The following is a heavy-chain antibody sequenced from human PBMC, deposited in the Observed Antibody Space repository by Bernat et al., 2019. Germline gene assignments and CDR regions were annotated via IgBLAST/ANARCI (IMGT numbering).Heavy chain of an antibody. Sequence: VQLVESGGGVVQPGRSLRLSCAASGFTFSSYAMHWVRQAPGKGLEWVAVISYDGSNKYYADSVKGRFTISRDNSKNTLYLQMNSLRAEDTAVYYCARTATILFDYWGQGTLVTVSS. CDR3: ARTATILFDY. CDR2: ISYDGSNK. CDR1: GFTFSSYA. D-gene: IGHD5-12*01. J-gene: IGHJ4*02. V-gene: IGHV3-30-3*01.